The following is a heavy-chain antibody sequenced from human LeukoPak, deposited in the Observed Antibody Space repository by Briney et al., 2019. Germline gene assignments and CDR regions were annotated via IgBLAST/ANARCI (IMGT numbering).Heavy chain of an antibody. CDR2: VYSGGNT. CDR1: GFSVGSTY. D-gene: IGHD2-21*02. Sequence: EPGGSLRLSRAVSGFSVGSTYMNWDRQAPGKGLEWVSVVYSGGNTYYADSVKGRFTISRDYSKNTLYLQMNNLRAEDTAVYYSASRLEEITAINGWYFDAWGRGTLVTVSS. J-gene: IGHJ2*01. V-gene: IGHV3-66*01. CDR3: ASRLEEITAINGWYFDA.